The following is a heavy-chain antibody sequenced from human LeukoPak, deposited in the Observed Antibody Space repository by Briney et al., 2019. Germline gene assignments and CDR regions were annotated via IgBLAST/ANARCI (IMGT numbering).Heavy chain of an antibody. J-gene: IGHJ4*02. Sequence: SETLPLTCTVSGGSISSSSYYWGWIRQPPGKGLEWIGSIYYSGSTYYNPSLKSRVTISVDTSKNQFSLKLSSVTAADTAVYYCASHYSSSPLDYWGQGTLVTVSS. D-gene: IGHD6-6*01. CDR2: IYYSGST. CDR3: ASHYSSSPLDY. V-gene: IGHV4-39*01. CDR1: GGSISSSSYY.